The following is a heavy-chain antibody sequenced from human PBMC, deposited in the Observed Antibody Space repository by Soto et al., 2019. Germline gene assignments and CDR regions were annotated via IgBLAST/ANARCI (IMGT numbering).Heavy chain of an antibody. CDR3: ARVCGGDCHYGMDV. D-gene: IGHD2-21*02. Sequence: SETLSLTCTVSGGSISSGGYYWSWIRQHPGKGLEWIGYIYYSGSTYYNQSLKNRVTISVDTSKKQFSLKLSSVTAADTAVYYCARVCGGDCHYGMDVWGQGTTVTVSS. V-gene: IGHV4-31*03. CDR1: GGSISSGGYY. J-gene: IGHJ6*02. CDR2: IYYSGST.